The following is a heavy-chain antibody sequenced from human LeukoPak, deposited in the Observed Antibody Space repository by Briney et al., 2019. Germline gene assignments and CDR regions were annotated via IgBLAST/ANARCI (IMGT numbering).Heavy chain of an antibody. J-gene: IGHJ4*02. CDR2: ISSSSSYI. V-gene: IGHV3-21*01. CDR1: GCTFSSYS. CDR3: ARRRHAYYYDSSGHFDY. Sequence: GGSLRLSCAASGCTFSSYSMNWVRQAPGKGLEWVSSISSSSSYIYYADSVKGRFTISRDNAKNSLYLQMNSLRAEDTAVYYCARRRHAYYYDSSGHFDYWGQGTLVTVSS. D-gene: IGHD3-22*01.